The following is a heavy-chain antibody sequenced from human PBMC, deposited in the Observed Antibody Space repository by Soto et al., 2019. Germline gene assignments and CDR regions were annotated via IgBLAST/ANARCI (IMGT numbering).Heavy chain of an antibody. V-gene: IGHV5-10-1*01. CDR1: GYSFTSYW. D-gene: IGHD5-18*01. J-gene: IGHJ6*02. CDR2: IDPSDSYT. CDR3: ARHDAGIQLWLPYKNYYYGMDV. Sequence: GESLKISCKGSGYSFTSYWISWVRQMPVKGLEWMGRIDPSDSYTNYSPSFQGHVTISADKSISTAYLQWSSLKASDTAMYYCARHDAGIQLWLPYKNYYYGMDVWGQGTTVTVSS.